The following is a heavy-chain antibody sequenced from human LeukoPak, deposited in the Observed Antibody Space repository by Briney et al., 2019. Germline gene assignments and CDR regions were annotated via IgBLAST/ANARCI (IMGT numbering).Heavy chain of an antibody. J-gene: IGHJ6*03. Sequence: GSLRLSCAASGFTFSRYSMNWVRQAPGKGLEWIGSIYHSGSTYYNPSLKSRVTISVDTSKNQFSLKLSSVTAADTAVYYCASPAMAFIDQERYNYYYYMDVWGKGTTVTVSS. CDR3: ASPAMAFIDQERYNYYYYMDV. D-gene: IGHD5-18*01. CDR1: GFTFSRYS. V-gene: IGHV4-38-2*01. CDR2: IYHSGST.